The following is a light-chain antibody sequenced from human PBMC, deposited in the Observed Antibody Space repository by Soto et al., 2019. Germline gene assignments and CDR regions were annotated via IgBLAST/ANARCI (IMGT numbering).Light chain of an antibody. V-gene: IGKV3-20*01. CDR1: QSVKSSY. J-gene: IGKJ5*01. Sequence: IVLMQSPATLSLSTAERTTLSSRASQSVKSSYASCHQQTPGQAPMLLLDGVSNRATGIPDMFNASGSGTDFTLTITKLEPEDFVVYYWQQYGRSPTFGQGTRLEIK. CDR3: QQYGRSPT. CDR2: GVS.